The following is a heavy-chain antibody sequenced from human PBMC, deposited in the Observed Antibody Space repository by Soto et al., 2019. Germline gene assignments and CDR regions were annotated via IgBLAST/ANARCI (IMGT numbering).Heavy chain of an antibody. Sequence: QVQLVESGGGVVQPGRSLRLSCAASGFTFSSYAMHWVRQAPGKGLEWVAVISYDGSNKYYADSVKGRFTISRDNSKNPLYLQMNSLRAEDTAVYYCARGVGRDGYDYWGQGTLVTVSS. V-gene: IGHV3-30-3*01. CDR1: GFTFSSYA. D-gene: IGHD5-12*01. CDR2: ISYDGSNK. J-gene: IGHJ4*02. CDR3: ARGVGRDGYDY.